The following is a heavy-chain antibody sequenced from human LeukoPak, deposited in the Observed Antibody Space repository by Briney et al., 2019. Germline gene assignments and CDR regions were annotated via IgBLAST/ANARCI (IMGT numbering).Heavy chain of an antibody. V-gene: IGHV3-23*01. CDR2: ISGSGGST. Sequence: PGGSLRLSCAASGFTFSSYAMSWVRQAPGKGLEWVSAISGSGGSTYYADSVKGRFTISRDNSKNTLYLQMNSLRAEDTAVYYCAKGGSYFTYMDYYYYGMDVWGQGTTVTVSS. J-gene: IGHJ6*02. D-gene: IGHD1-26*01. CDR3: AKGGSYFTYMDYYYYGMDV. CDR1: GFTFSSYA.